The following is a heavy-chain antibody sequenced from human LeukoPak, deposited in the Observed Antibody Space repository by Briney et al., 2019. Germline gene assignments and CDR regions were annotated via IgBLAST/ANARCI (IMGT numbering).Heavy chain of an antibody. CDR1: GDSISGSHW. CDR3: AKSGDYRFDP. V-gene: IGHV4-4*02. J-gene: IGHJ5*02. Sequence: SETLSLTCAVPGDSISGSHWWTWVRQPPGKGLEWIGEIYHSGSTNYNPSLKSRATISVDKSENHFSLTLRSVTAADTAVYYCAKSGDYRFDPWGQGTLVTVSS. CDR2: IYHSGST. D-gene: IGHD4-11*01.